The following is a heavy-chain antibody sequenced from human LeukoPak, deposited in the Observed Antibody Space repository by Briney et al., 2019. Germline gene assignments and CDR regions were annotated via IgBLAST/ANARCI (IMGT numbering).Heavy chain of an antibody. CDR1: GYTFTSYY. Sequence: ASVKVSCKASGYTFTSYYMHWVRQAPGQGLEWMGIINPSGGSTSYAQKFQGRVTMTRDMSTSTVYMELSSLRSEDTAVYYCASSRPPKRSGYSYEYYFDYWGQGTLVTVSS. V-gene: IGHV1-46*01. J-gene: IGHJ4*02. CDR2: INPSGGST. CDR3: ASSRPPKRSGYSYEYYFDY. D-gene: IGHD5-18*01.